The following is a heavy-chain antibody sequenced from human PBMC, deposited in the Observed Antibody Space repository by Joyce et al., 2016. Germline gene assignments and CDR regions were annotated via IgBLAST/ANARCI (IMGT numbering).Heavy chain of an antibody. CDR2: IIPIFGTT. D-gene: IGHD3-10*01. V-gene: IGHV1-69*06. CDR1: GGTFSSYA. CDR3: ASRYGSSSFQYYYGMDV. Sequence: QVQLVQSGAEVKKPGSSVKVSCKASGGTFSSYAISWVRQAPGQGLEWIVGIIPIFGTTSYAQKFQGGVTIAADRFTSTAYMELSSLGSEDTAVYYCASRYGSSSFQYYYGMDVWGQGTTVIVSS. J-gene: IGHJ6*02.